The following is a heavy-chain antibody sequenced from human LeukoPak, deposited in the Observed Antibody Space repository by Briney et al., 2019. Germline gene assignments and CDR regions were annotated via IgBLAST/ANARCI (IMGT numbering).Heavy chain of an antibody. D-gene: IGHD1-26*01. CDR3: AKRRSEWELPSFDY. CDR2: ISGSDGST. Sequence: GGSLRLSCAASGFTFSSYGMHWVRQAPGRGLQWVSSISGSDGSTYHADSVKGRFSISRDNPKNTLYLRMNSLRAEDTAVYYCAKRRSEWELPSFDYWGQGTLVTVSS. J-gene: IGHJ4*02. CDR1: GFTFSSYG. V-gene: IGHV3-23*01.